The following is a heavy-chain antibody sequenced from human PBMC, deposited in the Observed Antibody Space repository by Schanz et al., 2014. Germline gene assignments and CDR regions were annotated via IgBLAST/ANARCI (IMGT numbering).Heavy chain of an antibody. CDR3: AKDPSHGGYDYSFDY. CDR1: GFTFSTYA. Sequence: EVQLLDSGGGLVQPGGSLRLSCAASGFTFSTYAMSWVRQAPGKGLEWVSAISGSGGSTYYADSVKGRFTISRDNSKNSLYLQMNSLRAEDTAVYYCAKDPSHGGYDYSFDYWGQGTLVTVSS. D-gene: IGHD5-12*01. J-gene: IGHJ4*02. V-gene: IGHV3-23*01. CDR2: ISGSGGST.